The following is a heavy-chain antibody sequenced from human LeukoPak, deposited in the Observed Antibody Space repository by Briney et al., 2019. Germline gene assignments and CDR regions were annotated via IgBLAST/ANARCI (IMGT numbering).Heavy chain of an antibody. V-gene: IGHV3-74*01. J-gene: IGHJ4*02. D-gene: IGHD2-15*01. CDR1: GFSFSSYW. CDR3: ATCSGGRCYSKGFDY. CDR2: ISTDGSET. Sequence: PGGSLRLSCAASGFSFSSYWMHCVPQAPGKGLVWVSCISTDGSETRYADSVKGRFTISRDNAKNTLYLQMNSLTAEDTAVDYCATCSGGRCYSKGFDYWGQGTLVTVSS.